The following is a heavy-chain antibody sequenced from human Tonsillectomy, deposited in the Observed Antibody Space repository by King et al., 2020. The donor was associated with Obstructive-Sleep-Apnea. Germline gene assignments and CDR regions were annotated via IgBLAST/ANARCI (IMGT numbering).Heavy chain of an antibody. D-gene: IGHD3-22*01. J-gene: IGHJ4*02. V-gene: IGHV3-43D*03. CDR2: ISWDGGST. CDR3: AKGRLDYFDHSGYRYFDY. Sequence: VQLVESGGVVVQPGGSLRLSCAASGFTFDDYAMHWVRQAPGKGLEWISLISWDGGSTYYADSVKGRFTISRDNSVNSLYLQMNSLRAEDTVFYYCAKGRLDYFDHSGYRYFDYWGQGTLVTVSS. CDR1: GFTFDDYA.